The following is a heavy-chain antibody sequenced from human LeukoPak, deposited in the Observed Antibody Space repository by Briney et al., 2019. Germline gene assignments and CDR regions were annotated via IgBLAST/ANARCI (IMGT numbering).Heavy chain of an antibody. J-gene: IGHJ4*02. D-gene: IGHD2-15*01. CDR1: GFTFSSYA. V-gene: IGHV3-30*04. CDR3: ARGPPAATWFYFDY. Sequence: GGSLRLSCAASGFTFSSYAMHGVRQAPGKGLEWVAVISYDGSNKYYADSVKGRFTISRDNSKNTLYLQMNSLRAEDTAVYYCARGPPAATWFYFDYWGQGTLVTVSS. CDR2: ISYDGSNK.